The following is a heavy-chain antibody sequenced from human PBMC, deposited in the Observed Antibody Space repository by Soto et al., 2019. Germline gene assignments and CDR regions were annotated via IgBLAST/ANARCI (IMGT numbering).Heavy chain of an antibody. CDR1: GGSISSGDFY. J-gene: IGHJ6*02. CDR3: ASLEGYYYGMDV. CDR2: IYYSGST. Sequence: TLSLTCTVSGGSISSGDFYWSWIRQPPGKGLEWIGYIYYSGSTYYNPSLKSRVTISVDTSKNQFSLKLSSVTAADTAVYYCASLEGYYYGMDVWGQGTTVTVSS. V-gene: IGHV4-30-4*01.